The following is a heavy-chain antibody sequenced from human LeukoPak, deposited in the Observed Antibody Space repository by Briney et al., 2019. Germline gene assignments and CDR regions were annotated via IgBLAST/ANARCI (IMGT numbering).Heavy chain of an antibody. CDR1: GFTFSTHG. V-gene: IGHV3-21*01. D-gene: IGHD4-11*01. CDR2: ISDSSSAI. Sequence: GGSLRLSCAASGFTFSTHGMNWVRQAPGKGLEWVSSISDSSSAIFYADSVKGRFTISRDNAKNSLYLQMNSLRAEDAAVYYCAREDHSNYNYWGQGTLVTVSS. CDR3: AREDHSNYNY. J-gene: IGHJ4*02.